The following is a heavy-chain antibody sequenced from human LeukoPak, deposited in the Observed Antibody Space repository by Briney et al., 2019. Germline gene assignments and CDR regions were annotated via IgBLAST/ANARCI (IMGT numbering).Heavy chain of an antibody. D-gene: IGHD2-2*01. Sequence: GGSLRLSCAASGFTFSSYAMPWVRQAPGKGLEYVSAISSNGGSTYYANSVKGRFTISRDNSKNTLYLQMGSPRAEDMAVYYCARVSGTCSSTSCYSHYGMDVWGQGTTVTVSS. CDR1: GFTFSSYA. J-gene: IGHJ6*02. CDR3: ARVSGTCSSTSCYSHYGMDV. V-gene: IGHV3-64*01. CDR2: ISSNGGST.